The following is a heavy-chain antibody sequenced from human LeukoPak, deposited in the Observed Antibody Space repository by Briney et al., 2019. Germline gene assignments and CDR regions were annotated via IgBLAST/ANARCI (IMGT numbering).Heavy chain of an antibody. J-gene: IGHJ6*03. Sequence: ASVKVSCKASGYTFTSYDINWVRQATGQGLEWMGWMNPNSGNTAYAPKFQGRVTLTRDTSISTAYMELNSLRSEDTAVYYCARGIAGYYYMDVWGKGTTVTVSS. CDR2: MNPNSGNT. V-gene: IGHV1-8*03. CDR3: ARGIAGYYYMDV. D-gene: IGHD6-13*01. CDR1: GYTFTSYD.